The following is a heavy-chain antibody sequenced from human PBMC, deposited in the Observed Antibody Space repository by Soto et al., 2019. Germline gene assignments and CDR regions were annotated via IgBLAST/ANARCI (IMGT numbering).Heavy chain of an antibody. Sequence: DVQLVESGGGLVQPGRSLRLSCAASGFTFDDYAMHWVRQAPGKGLEWVSGISWNSGSIGYADSVKGRCTISRANDKTCLYLQMNSLSAEDTALYSCAKGLVDTAMELDYWGQGTLVTVAS. J-gene: IGHJ4*02. V-gene: IGHV3-9*01. D-gene: IGHD5-18*01. CDR2: ISWNSGSI. CDR3: AKGLVDTAMELDY. CDR1: GFTFDDYA.